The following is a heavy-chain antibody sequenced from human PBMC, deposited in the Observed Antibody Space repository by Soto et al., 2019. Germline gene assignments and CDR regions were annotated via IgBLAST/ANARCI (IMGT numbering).Heavy chain of an antibody. CDR3: AKYIGSPTLHDITDAFDI. V-gene: IGHV3-43*01. CDR2: ISWDGGST. D-gene: IGHD3-9*01. CDR1: GFTFDDYN. Sequence: GGSLRLSCAASGFTFDDYNMHWVRQAKGKGLEWVSLISWDGGSTYYAASFHGPFPISRDNSNTSLFLQMNSLRTEDTALYYCAKYIGSPTLHDITDAFDIWGQGTMVTVSS. J-gene: IGHJ3*02.